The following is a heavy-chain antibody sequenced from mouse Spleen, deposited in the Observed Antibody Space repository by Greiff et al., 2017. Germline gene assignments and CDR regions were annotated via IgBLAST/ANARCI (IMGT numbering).Heavy chain of an antibody. CDR2: INPYNGDT. D-gene: IGHD1-1*01. CDR3: ARGGITTMLDY. Sequence: VQLKESGPELVKPGDSVKISCKASGYSFTGYFMNWVMQSHGKSLEWIGRINPYNGDTFYNQKFKGKATLTVDKSSSTAHMELRSLTSEDSAVYYCARGGITTMLDYWGQGTTLTVSS. J-gene: IGHJ2*01. CDR1: GYSFTGYF. V-gene: IGHV1-20*01.